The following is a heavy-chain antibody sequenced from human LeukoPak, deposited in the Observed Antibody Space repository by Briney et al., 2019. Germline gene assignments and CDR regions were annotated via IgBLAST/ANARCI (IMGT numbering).Heavy chain of an antibody. V-gene: IGHV3-7*01. Sequence: GGSLRLSCAASGFTFSSYWMSWVRQAPGKGLEWVANIKKDGSEKYYVDSVKGRFTISRDNAKNSLYLQMNSLRAEDTAVYYCARRFSYYYDSSGYYSGSYYFDYWGQGTLVTVSS. CDR1: GFTFSSYW. J-gene: IGHJ4*02. D-gene: IGHD3-22*01. CDR2: IKKDGSEK. CDR3: ARRFSYYYDSSGYYSGSYYFDY.